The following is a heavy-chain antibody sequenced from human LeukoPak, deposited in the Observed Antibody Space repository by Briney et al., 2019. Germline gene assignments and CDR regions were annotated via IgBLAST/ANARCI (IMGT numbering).Heavy chain of an antibody. CDR1: GYTFTSYD. J-gene: IGHJ3*02. CDR3: ARGRAYYDSSGYSLDAFDI. CDR2: MNPNSGNT. V-gene: IGHV1-8*03. Sequence: ASVKVSCKASGYTFTSYDINWVRQATGQGLEWMGWMNPNSGNTGYAQKFQGRVTITRNTSISTAYIELSSLRSEDTAVYYCARGRAYYDSSGYSLDAFDIWGQGTMVTVSS. D-gene: IGHD3-22*01.